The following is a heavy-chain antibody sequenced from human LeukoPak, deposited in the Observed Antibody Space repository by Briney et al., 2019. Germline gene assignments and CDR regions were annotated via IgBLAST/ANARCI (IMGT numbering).Heavy chain of an antibody. J-gene: IGHJ5*02. V-gene: IGHV3-53*01. CDR2: IYSGGST. CDR3: AKGVASSGLYP. Sequence: PGGSLRLSCAASGFTVRNNYMSWVRQAPGKGLEWVSVIYSGGSTYYADSVKGRFTISRDNSRNTLYLQMNSLRAEDTAVYYCAKGVASSGLYPWGQGTLVTVSS. D-gene: IGHD3-22*01. CDR1: GFTVRNNY.